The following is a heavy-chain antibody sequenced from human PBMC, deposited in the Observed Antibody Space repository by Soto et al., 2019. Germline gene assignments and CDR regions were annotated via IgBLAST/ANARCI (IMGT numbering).Heavy chain of an antibody. V-gene: IGHV3-15*01. J-gene: IGHJ6*02. Sequence: PGGSLRLSCAASGFTFSNAWMSWVRQAPGKGLEWVGRIKSKTDGGTTDYAAPVKGRFTISRDDSKNTLYLQMNSLKTEDTAVYYCTTGALAGTDYYYYGMDVWGQGSKVTVSS. D-gene: IGHD6-19*01. CDR2: IKSKTDGGTT. CDR1: GFTFSNAW. CDR3: TTGALAGTDYYYYGMDV.